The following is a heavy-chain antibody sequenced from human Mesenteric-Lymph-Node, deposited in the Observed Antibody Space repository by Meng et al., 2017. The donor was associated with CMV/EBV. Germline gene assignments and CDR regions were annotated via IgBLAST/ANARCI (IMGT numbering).Heavy chain of an antibody. CDR3: MGGVYYYGMDV. V-gene: IGHV5-51*01. Sequence: GGSLRLSCKGSGYSFTSYWIGWVRQMPGKGLEWMGIIYPGDSDTRYSPSFQGQVTISADKSISTAYLQWSSLKASDTAMYDCMGGVYYYGMDVWGQGTTVTVSS. CDR2: IYPGDSDT. D-gene: IGHD3-10*01. J-gene: IGHJ6*02. CDR1: GYSFTSYW.